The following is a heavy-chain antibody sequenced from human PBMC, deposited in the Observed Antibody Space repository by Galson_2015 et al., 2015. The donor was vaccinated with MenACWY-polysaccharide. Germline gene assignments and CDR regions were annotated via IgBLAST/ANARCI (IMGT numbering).Heavy chain of an antibody. Sequence: SLRLSCAASGIRFSGSGMHWVRQAPGKGLVWVSRISSDGSSTSYADSVKGRFTISRDNAKNTLHLQMNSLRVEDTAVYYCARVQGGYSNDWHHPYYFDYWGQGTLVTVSS. CDR3: ARVQGGYSNDWHHPYYFDY. J-gene: IGHJ4*02. D-gene: IGHD6-13*01. V-gene: IGHV3-74*01. CDR1: GIRFSGSG. CDR2: ISSDGSST.